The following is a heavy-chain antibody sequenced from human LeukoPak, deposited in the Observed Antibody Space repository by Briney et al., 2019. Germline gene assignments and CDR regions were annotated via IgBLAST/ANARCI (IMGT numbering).Heavy chain of an antibody. J-gene: IGHJ3*02. CDR1: GVTLSDHH. Sequence: PGGSLRLSCAASGVTLSDHHMDWVRQAPGKGLEWVGRTRDKARGYRTEYAASVKDRFTISRDDSKTLVYLQMNSLKIEDTAVYYCARDGQEGDNSAFDIGGQGTVVTVYS. V-gene: IGHV3-72*01. CDR3: ARDGQEGDNSAFDI. D-gene: IGHD3-22*01. CDR2: TRDKARGYRT.